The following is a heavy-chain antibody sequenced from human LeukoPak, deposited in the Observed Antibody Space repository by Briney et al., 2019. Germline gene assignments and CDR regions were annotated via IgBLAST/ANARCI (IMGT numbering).Heavy chain of an antibody. CDR3: ASRAAIMTTVTRRTPFGWDY. CDR2: IIPIFGTA. V-gene: IGHV1-69*05. D-gene: IGHD4-17*01. J-gene: IGHJ4*02. CDR1: GGTFSSYA. Sequence: APVKVSCKASGGTFSSYAISWVRQAPGQGLEWMGGIIPIFGTANYAQKFQGRVTITTDESTSTAYMELSSLRSEDTAVYYCASRAAIMTTVTRRTPFGWDYWGQGTLVTVSS.